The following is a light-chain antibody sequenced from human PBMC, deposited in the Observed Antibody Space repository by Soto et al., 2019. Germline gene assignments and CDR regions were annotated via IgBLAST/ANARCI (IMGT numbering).Light chain of an antibody. CDR3: QQYDTSPFT. CDR2: GAS. V-gene: IGKV3-20*01. CDR1: QSVGSSY. J-gene: IGKJ3*01. Sequence: EIVLTQSPGTLSLSPGERATLSCRASQSVGSSYLAWYQQTPGQAPRLLIYGASSRATGIPDRFSGSGAGAYFPLTISRLEPEDFAVYYCQQYDTSPFTFGPGTKVDIK.